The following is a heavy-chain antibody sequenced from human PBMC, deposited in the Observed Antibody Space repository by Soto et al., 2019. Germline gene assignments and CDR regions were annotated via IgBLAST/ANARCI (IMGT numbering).Heavy chain of an antibody. CDR3: ARGEQYSGRIFDY. CDR1: GDSVSSNSAG. D-gene: IGHD1-26*01. J-gene: IGHJ4*01. Sequence: QTRSLTWAITGDSVSSNSAGCSWVRHSPSRGLEWLGRTYYRSKWYYEYAVSVRGRITINPDTSKNQYSLQLNSVTPEDTAVYFCARGEQYSGRIFDYWGQGTLVTVYS. CDR2: TYYRSKWYY. V-gene: IGHV6-1*01.